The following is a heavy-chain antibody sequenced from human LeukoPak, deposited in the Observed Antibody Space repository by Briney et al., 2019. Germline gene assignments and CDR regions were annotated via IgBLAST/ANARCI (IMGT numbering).Heavy chain of an antibody. CDR2: IFRAGNT. Sequence: PSETLSLTCAVSGYSISSGYHWGWIRQPPGKGPEWLGTIFRAGNTYYNPSLKSRVTISVDTSRNQFSLKLSSVTAADTAMYYCARVVPVGGNDYCGQGTLVTVSS. J-gene: IGHJ4*02. V-gene: IGHV4-38-2*01. CDR3: ARVVPVGGNDY. D-gene: IGHD4-23*01. CDR1: GYSISSGYH.